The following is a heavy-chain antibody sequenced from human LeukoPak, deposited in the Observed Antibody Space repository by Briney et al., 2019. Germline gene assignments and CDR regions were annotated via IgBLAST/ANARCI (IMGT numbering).Heavy chain of an antibody. V-gene: IGHV1-18*01. CDR1: GYTFSNYG. J-gene: IGHJ4*01. D-gene: IGHD1-1*01. Sequence: ASGNVSCKTSGYTFSNYGISWVRQAPGQGLEWMGWITAYNGNRLYAQRFQGRITLTTDTSTSTSYMELRSLEYDDTAIYYCARDNDKVVDHWGQGTLVTVSS. CDR3: ARDNDKVVDH. CDR2: ITAYNGNR.